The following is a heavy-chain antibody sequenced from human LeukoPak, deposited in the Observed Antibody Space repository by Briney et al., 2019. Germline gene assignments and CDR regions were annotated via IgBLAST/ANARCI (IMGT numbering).Heavy chain of an antibody. Sequence: GASVKVSCKASGYTFISYGISWVRQAPGQGLEWMGWISAYNGKTNYAQKLQGRVTMTTDTSTSTAYMELRSLRSDDTAVYYCARIRRDGYNWGSGYFDYWGQGTLVTVSS. CDR2: ISAYNGKT. CDR1: GYTFISYG. V-gene: IGHV1-18*01. CDR3: ARIRRDGYNWGSGYFDY. D-gene: IGHD5-24*01. J-gene: IGHJ4*02.